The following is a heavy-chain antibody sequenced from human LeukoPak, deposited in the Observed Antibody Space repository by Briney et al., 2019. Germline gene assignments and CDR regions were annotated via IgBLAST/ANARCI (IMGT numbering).Heavy chain of an antibody. V-gene: IGHV4-39*07. D-gene: IGHD3-22*01. CDR3: ARGQKWLSFYYFDF. CDR2: INHGGST. CDR1: GGSVSSGSYY. Sequence: SETLSLTCTVSGGSVSSGSYYWTWIRQPPGKGLEWIGEINHGGSTNYNPSLKSRVNISMDTSKNQFSLKLNSVTAADTAIYYCARGQKWLSFYYFDFWGQGTLVTVSS. J-gene: IGHJ4*02.